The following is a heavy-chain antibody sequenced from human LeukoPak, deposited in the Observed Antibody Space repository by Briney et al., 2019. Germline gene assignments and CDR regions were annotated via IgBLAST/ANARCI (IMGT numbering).Heavy chain of an antibody. J-gene: IGHJ4*02. CDR1: GFTFSSHV. CDR2: ISGGGGST. V-gene: IGHV3-23*01. CDR3: AQDRD. Sequence: GGSLRLSCADSGFTFSSHVMTWVRQAPGKGLEWVSSISGGGGSTYYADSVKDRFTISRDNSKSTLYLQMNSLRVEDTAVYYCAQDRDWGQGTLVSVSS.